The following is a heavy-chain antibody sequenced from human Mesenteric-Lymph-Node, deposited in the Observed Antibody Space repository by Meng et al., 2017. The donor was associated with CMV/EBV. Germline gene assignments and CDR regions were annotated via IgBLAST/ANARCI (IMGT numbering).Heavy chain of an antibody. Sequence: LSCAVSKFPFSSYWMPWVRQAPGKGLVWVSRINSDGSGTTYADSVKGRFTISRDNAKNTLYLQMNSLRAEDTAVYYCARGNAHAFDYWGQGTLVTVSS. J-gene: IGHJ4*02. CDR1: KFPFSSYW. D-gene: IGHD1-1*01. V-gene: IGHV3-74*01. CDR2: INSDGSGT. CDR3: ARGNAHAFDY.